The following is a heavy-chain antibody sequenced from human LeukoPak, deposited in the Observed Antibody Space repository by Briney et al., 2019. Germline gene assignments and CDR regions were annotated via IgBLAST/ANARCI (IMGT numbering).Heavy chain of an antibody. CDR3: TRDASRTHFDS. J-gene: IGHJ4*02. CDR2: INPNNGDP. CDR1: GYTFTSYA. D-gene: IGHD6-13*01. Sequence: GASVKVSCKASGYTFTSYAIHWVRQAPGQGLEWMGCINPNNGDPHYAQKFQGRVTMTRDTSISTAYMELSSLRSDDTAFYYCTRDASRTHFDSWGQGTLVTVSS. V-gene: IGHV1-2*02.